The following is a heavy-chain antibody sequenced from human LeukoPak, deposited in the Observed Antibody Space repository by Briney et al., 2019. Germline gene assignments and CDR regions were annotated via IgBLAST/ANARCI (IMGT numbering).Heavy chain of an antibody. CDR3: ARGRGMATMGFDP. D-gene: IGHD5-24*01. Sequence: ASVKVPCKASGYTFTSYFMHWVRQAPGQGLEWMGIINPSGATTNYAQKFQGRVTMTRDTSTSTVYMELSSLRSEDTAVYYCARGRGMATMGFDPWGQGTLVTVSS. CDR1: GYTFTSYF. V-gene: IGHV1-46*01. J-gene: IGHJ5*02. CDR2: INPSGATT.